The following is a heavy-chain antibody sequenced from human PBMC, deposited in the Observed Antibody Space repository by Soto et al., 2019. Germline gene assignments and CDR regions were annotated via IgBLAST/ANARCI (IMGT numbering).Heavy chain of an antibody. J-gene: IGHJ5*02. CDR2: ISYDGSNK. V-gene: IGHV3-30*18. CDR1: GFTFSSYV. CDR3: AKGMGMGLWTISGP. Sequence: VQLVESGGGVVQPGRSLRLSCAASGFTFSSYVMHWVRQAPGKGLEWVAVISYDGSNKYYADSVKGRFTISRDNSKNTLYLQMNSLRAEDTAVYYCAKGMGMGLWTISGPWGQGTLVTVSS. D-gene: IGHD3-3*01.